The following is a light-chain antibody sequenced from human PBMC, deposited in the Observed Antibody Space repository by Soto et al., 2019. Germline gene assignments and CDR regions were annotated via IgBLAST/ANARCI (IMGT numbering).Light chain of an antibody. CDR1: QSLLFSSNNKNY. CDR3: QQYYSSPYT. CDR2: WAS. J-gene: IGKJ2*01. V-gene: IGKV4-1*01. Sequence: DIVMTQSPDSLAVSLGERATINCRSSQSLLFSSNNKNYLAWFQQKPGQPPKMLISWASTRESGVPDRFSGSGSGTDFTLTITSLQAGDVAVYYCQQYYSSPYTFVQGTELEIK.